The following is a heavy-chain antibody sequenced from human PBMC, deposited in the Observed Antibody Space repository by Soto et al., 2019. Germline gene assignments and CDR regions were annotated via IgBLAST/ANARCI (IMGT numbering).Heavy chain of an antibody. V-gene: IGHV4-31*02. CDR2: IYYSGST. CDR1: GGSISSGGYY. CDR3: ARRTSTEYYFDY. J-gene: IGHJ4*02. Sequence: SETLSLTCTVSGGSISSGGYYWSWIRQHPGKGLEWIGYIYYSGSTYYNPSLKSRVTISVDTSKNQFSLKLSSVTAADTAVYYCARRTSTEYYFDYWGQGTLVTVSS.